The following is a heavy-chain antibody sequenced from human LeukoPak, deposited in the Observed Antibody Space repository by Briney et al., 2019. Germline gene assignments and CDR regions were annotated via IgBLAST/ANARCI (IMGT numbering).Heavy chain of an antibody. V-gene: IGHV1-2*02. CDR3: ARVGHGFYGDSIDY. J-gene: IGHJ4*02. CDR2: INPNSGGT. CDR1: GYTFTGYY. D-gene: IGHD4-17*01. Sequence: ASVKVSCKASGYTFTGYYMHWVRQAPGQGLEWMGWINPNSGGTNYAQKFQGRVTMTRDTSISTAYMELSRLRSDDTAVYYCARVGHGFYGDSIDYWGQGTLVTVSS.